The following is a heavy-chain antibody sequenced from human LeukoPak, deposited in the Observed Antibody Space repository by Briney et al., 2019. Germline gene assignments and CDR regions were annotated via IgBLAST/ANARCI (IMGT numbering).Heavy chain of an antibody. D-gene: IGHD4-17*01. Sequence: PKASVKVSCKTSGYTFTNYYIHWVRQAPGQGLEWMGRIDPNTGGTKSAKNFQGRVTMTRDTSISTAYMELSSLRSEDTAVYYCASTVTTTFDYWGQGTLVTVSS. CDR3: ASTVTTTFDY. V-gene: IGHV1-2*06. J-gene: IGHJ4*02. CDR1: GYTFTNYY. CDR2: IDPNTGGT.